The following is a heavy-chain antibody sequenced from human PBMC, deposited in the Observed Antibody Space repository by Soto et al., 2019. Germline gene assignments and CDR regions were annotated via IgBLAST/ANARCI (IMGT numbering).Heavy chain of an antibody. V-gene: IGHV4-39*01. J-gene: IGHJ5*02. CDR3: ARRFIVVVVAATPLGWFDP. D-gene: IGHD2-15*01. Sequence: SETLSLTCTVSGGSISSSSYYWGWIRQPPGKGLEWIGSIYYSGSTYYNPSLKSRVTISVDTSKNQFSLKLSSVTAADTAVYYCARRFIVVVVAATPLGWFDPWGQVTLVP. CDR2: IYYSGST. CDR1: GGSISSSSYY.